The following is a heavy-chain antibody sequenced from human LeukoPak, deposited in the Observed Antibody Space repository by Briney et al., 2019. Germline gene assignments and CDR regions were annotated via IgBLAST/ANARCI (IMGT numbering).Heavy chain of an antibody. J-gene: IGHJ4*02. Sequence: SETLSLTCAVYGGSYSSYYWSWIRQPPGKGLEWIGYIYYSGSTNYNPSLKSRVTISVDTSKNQFSLKLSSVTAADTAVYYCARCIAAAGTYYFDYWGQGTLVTVSS. D-gene: IGHD6-13*01. CDR2: IYYSGST. V-gene: IGHV4-59*01. CDR3: ARCIAAAGTYYFDY. CDR1: GGSYSSYY.